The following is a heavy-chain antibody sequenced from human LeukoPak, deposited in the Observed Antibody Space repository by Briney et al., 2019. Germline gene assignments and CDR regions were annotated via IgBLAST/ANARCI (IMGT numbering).Heavy chain of an antibody. V-gene: IGHV4-34*01. J-gene: IGHJ5*02. Sequence: ASETLSLTCAVYGGSFSGYYWSWIRQPPGKGLEWIGEINHSGSTNYNPSLKSRVTISVDTSKNQFSLKLSSVTAADTAVYYCARGHIRPYYDFWSGYYTGCWFDPWGQGTLVTVSS. D-gene: IGHD3-3*01. CDR2: INHSGST. CDR1: GGSFSGYY. CDR3: ARGHIRPYYDFWSGYYTGCWFDP.